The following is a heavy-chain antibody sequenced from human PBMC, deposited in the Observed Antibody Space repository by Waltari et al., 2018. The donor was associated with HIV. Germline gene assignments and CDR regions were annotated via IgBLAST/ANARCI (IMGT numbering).Heavy chain of an antibody. J-gene: IGHJ4*02. V-gene: IGHV4-34*01. CDR3: ASRSYYYDSSGYDTTTFDY. Sequence: IGEINHSGSTNYNPSLKSRVTISVDTSKNQFSLKLSSVTAADTAVYYCASRSYYYDSSGYDTTTFDYWGQGTLVTVSS. D-gene: IGHD3-22*01. CDR2: INHSGST.